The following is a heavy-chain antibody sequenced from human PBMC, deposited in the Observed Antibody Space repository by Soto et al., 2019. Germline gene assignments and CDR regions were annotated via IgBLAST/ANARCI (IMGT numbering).Heavy chain of an antibody. CDR3: AKCDSSGPYYYYGMDV. CDR1: GFIFSNNF. J-gene: IGHJ6*02. Sequence: PGGSLRLSCAASGFIFSNNFIHWVRQAPGKGLEWMAIISDDGSKKYYADSVKGRFTISRDNSRNTLYLQMNSLRAEDTAVYYCAKCDSSGPYYYYGMDVWGQGTTVTVSS. CDR2: ISDDGSKK. D-gene: IGHD6-19*01. V-gene: IGHV3-30*18.